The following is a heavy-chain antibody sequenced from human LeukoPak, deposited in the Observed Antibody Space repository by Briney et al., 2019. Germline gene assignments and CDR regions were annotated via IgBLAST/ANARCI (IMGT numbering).Heavy chain of an antibody. Sequence: PGGSLRLSCAASGFTISSYSMNWVRQAPGKGLEWVSSISSSSSYIYYAASVKGRFTISNDNAKNSLYLQMNSLTAEDTAVYYCARDRDSSSTHDAFDIWGQGTMVTVSS. V-gene: IGHV3-21*01. CDR1: GFTISSYS. D-gene: IGHD6-6*01. CDR2: ISSSSSYI. J-gene: IGHJ3*02. CDR3: ARDRDSSSTHDAFDI.